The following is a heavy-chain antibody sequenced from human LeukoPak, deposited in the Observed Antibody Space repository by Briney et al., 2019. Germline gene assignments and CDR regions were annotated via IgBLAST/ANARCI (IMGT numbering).Heavy chain of an antibody. CDR2: ISGSGGST. J-gene: IGHJ4*02. Sequence: GGSLRLSCAASGFTFSSYAMSWVRQAPGKGLEWVSAISGSGGSTYYADSVKGRFTISRDNSKNTLYLQMNSLRAEDTAVYYCAARITMVRGVQYWGQGTLVTVSS. D-gene: IGHD3-10*01. CDR1: GFTFSSYA. V-gene: IGHV3-23*01. CDR3: AARITMVRGVQY.